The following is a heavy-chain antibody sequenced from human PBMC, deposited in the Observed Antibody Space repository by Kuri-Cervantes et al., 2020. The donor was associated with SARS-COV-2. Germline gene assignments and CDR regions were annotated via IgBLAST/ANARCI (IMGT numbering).Heavy chain of an antibody. V-gene: IGHV4-61*02. Sequence: SETLSLTCTVSGASINSGDHHWSWIRQPAGKGLEWIGRIYTSGSTNYNPSLKSRVTMSVDTSKNQFSLKLSSVTAADTAVYYCARGTPAACERGANRFSSTSCYRGYYYYYMDVWGKGTTVTVSS. CDR2: IYTSGST. CDR1: GASINSGDHH. J-gene: IGHJ6*03. CDR3: ARGTPAACERGANRFSSTSCYRGYYYYYMDV. D-gene: IGHD2-2*02.